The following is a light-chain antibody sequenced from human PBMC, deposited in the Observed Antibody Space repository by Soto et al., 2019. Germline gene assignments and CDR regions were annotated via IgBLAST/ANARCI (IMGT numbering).Light chain of an antibody. V-gene: IGLV2-8*01. CDR3: SSYAGSNNLGV. J-gene: IGLJ3*02. CDR2: EVS. CDR1: SSDVGGYNY. Sequence: QSVLTQPPSASGSRGQSVTISCTGTSSDVGGYNYVSWYQQHPGKAPKLMIYEVSKRPSGVPDRFSGSKSGNTASLTVSGLQPEDEADYYCSSYAGSNNLGVFGGGTQLTV.